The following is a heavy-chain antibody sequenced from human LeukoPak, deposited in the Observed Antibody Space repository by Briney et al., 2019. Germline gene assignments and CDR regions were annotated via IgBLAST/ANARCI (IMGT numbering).Heavy chain of an antibody. J-gene: IGHJ1*01. CDR2: IYSGGRT. CDR3: ATVSSSWLGYFQH. CDR1: GFTVSSNY. Sequence: PGGSLRLSCAASGFTVSSNYMTWVRQAPGKGLEWVSVIYSGGRTFDADSVKGRFTISRDNSKNTVFLQMNSLRVEDTAVYYCATVSSSWLGYFQHWGQGTLVTVSS. D-gene: IGHD6-13*01. V-gene: IGHV3-66*01.